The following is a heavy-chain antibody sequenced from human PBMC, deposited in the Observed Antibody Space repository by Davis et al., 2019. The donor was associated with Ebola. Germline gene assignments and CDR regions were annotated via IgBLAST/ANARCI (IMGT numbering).Heavy chain of an antibody. V-gene: IGHV4-34*01. J-gene: IGHJ4*02. CDR3: ARDRQQLATYYFDC. D-gene: IGHD6-13*01. Sequence: PSETLSLTCAVYGGSFSGYYWSWIRQPPGKGLEWIGYIYYSGSTYYNPSLKSRVTISVDTSKNQFSLKLSSVTAADTAVYYCARDRQQLATYYFDCWGQGTLVTVSS. CDR1: GGSFSGYY. CDR2: IYYSGST.